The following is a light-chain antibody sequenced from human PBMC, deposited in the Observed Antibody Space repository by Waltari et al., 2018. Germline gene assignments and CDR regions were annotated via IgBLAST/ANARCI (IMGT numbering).Light chain of an antibody. CDR2: DVN. CDR3: CAYAGSAI. CDR1: SHAVGSYHY. Sequence: SALTQPRSVPGSPGQSVTISCPGTSHAVGSYHYVCWYQQHPGTPPRLMIYDVNTRPSGVPDRFSGSKSGNTASLTISGLQAEDEADYYCCAYAGSAIFGGGTELTVL. J-gene: IGLJ2*01. V-gene: IGLV2-11*01.